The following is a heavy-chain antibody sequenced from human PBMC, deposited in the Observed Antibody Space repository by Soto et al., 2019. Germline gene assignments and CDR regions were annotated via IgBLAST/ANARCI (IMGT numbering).Heavy chain of an antibody. CDR2: AIPIFGTA. D-gene: IGHD1-26*01. CDR3: ARGGGSAYTNYYCYGLDV. V-gene: IGHV1-69*13. Sequence: QVQLVQSGAEVKKPGSSVKVSCKTSGGTFGSYAINWVRQAPGQGLEWMGGAIPIFGTANYAQKFPGRVTFSADKSTSTAYMEPSSLRCEDTAMYYCARGGGSAYTNYYCYGLDVWGPGTTVTVSS. CDR1: GGTFGSYA. J-gene: IGHJ6*02.